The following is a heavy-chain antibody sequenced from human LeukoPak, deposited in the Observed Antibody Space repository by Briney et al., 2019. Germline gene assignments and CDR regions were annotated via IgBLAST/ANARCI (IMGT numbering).Heavy chain of an antibody. J-gene: IGHJ4*02. CDR3: ARARYNWNDDY. CDR1: GFTFSSHA. D-gene: IGHD1-1*01. V-gene: IGHV3-74*01. Sequence: GGSLRLSCAVYGFTFSSHAMSWVRQGPGKGLVWVSRISSDGSSTSYADSVQGRFTISRDNAKDTLYLQMNSLRAEDTAVYYCARARYNWNDDYWGQGTLVTVSS. CDR2: ISSDGSST.